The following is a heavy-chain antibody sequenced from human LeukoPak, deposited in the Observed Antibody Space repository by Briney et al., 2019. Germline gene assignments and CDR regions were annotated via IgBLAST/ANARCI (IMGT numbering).Heavy chain of an antibody. J-gene: IGHJ5*02. Sequence: SETLSLTCAVYGGSFSAYFWRWIRQPPRKGLEWLGEINHSGSTNYNPSLKGRVTISVDTSKKQFSLKLSSVTAADTAVYYCARQDYYDSSGHNWFDPWGQGTLVTVSS. D-gene: IGHD3-22*01. CDR1: GGSFSAYF. CDR3: ARQDYYDSSGHNWFDP. CDR2: INHSGST. V-gene: IGHV4-34*01.